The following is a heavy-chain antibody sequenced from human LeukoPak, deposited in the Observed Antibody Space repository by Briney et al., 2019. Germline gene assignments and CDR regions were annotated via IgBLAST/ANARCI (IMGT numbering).Heavy chain of an antibody. V-gene: IGHV3-21*01. J-gene: IGHJ4*02. CDR1: GFTFSSYS. D-gene: IGHD6-13*01. CDR3: ARANGIAAAFDY. CDR2: ISSSSSYI. Sequence: GGSLRLSRAASGFTFSSYSMNWVRQAPGKGLEWVSSISSSSSYIYYADSVKGRFTISRDNAKNSLYLQMNSLRAEDTAVYYCARANGIAAAFDYWGQGTLVTVSS.